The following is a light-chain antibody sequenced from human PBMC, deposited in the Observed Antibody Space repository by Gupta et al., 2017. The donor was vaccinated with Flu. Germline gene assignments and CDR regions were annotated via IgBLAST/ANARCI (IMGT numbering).Light chain of an antibody. J-gene: IGLJ2*01. CDR1: ALPKQY. Sequence: SSALTQPPSVSVSPGQTARITCSGDALPKQYVYWYHQKSGQAPMLVIYEDTERPSGIPDRFSGSSSGTTVLLTISGVQAEEEGDYYCQSAASSGTVVFGGGTKLTVL. CDR2: EDT. V-gene: IGLV3-25*02. CDR3: QSAASSGTVV.